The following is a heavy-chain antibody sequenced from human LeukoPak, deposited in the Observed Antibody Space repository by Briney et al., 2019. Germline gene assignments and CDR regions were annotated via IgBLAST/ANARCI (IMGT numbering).Heavy chain of an antibody. J-gene: IGHJ5*02. V-gene: IGHV3-30*03. CDR3: ARGHYVGTTWFDP. CDR2: ISYDGSNK. CDR1: GFTFSSYG. D-gene: IGHD3-10*02. Sequence: GGSLRLSCAASGFTFSSYGMHWVRQAPGKGLEWVAVISYDGSNKYYADSVKGRFTISRDNSKNTLYLQMNSLRAEDTAVYYCARGHYVGTTWFDPWGQGTLVTVSS.